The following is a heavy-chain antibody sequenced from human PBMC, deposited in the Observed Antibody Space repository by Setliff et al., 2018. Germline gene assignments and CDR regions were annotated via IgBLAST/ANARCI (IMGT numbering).Heavy chain of an antibody. J-gene: IGHJ6*03. D-gene: IGHD3-3*01. CDR1: DDPITSSNYS. CDR2: IFYIGRS. CDR3: ARTHSIIKIFGVVSLLYHMDV. V-gene: IGHV4-61*05. Sequence: SETLSLTCTVSDDPITSSNYSLAWVRQPPGKALEWIGNIFYIGRSHSNPSLKSRLTMSVDKTKNQFSLNLTSVTAADTAVYYCARTHSIIKIFGVVSLLYHMDVWGTGTTVTVSS.